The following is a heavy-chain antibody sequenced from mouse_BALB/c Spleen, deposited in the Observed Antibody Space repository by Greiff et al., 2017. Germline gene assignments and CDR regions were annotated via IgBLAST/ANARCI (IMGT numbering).Heavy chain of an antibody. D-gene: IGHD1-2*01. CDR3: ARGGVLRPHWYFDV. V-gene: IGHV5-6-5*01. Sequence: EVKVEESGGGLVKPGGSLKLSCAASGFTFSSYAMSWVRQTPEKRLEWVASISSGGSTYYPDSVKGRFTISRDNARNILYLQMSSLRSEDTAMYYCARGGVLRPHWYFDVWGAGTTVTVSS. J-gene: IGHJ1*01. CDR2: ISSGGST. CDR1: GFTFSSYA.